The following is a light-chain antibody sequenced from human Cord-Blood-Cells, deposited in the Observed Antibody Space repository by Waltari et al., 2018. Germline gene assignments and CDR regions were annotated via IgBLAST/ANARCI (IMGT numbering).Light chain of an antibody. CDR2: AAS. Sequence: DIQMTQSPSSLSASVGDRVTITCRASQSISSYLNWYQQKPGKAPKPLIYAASSLQSGVPSRFSGSGSGTDFTLTISSLQPEEFATYYCQQSYSTLTFGPGTKVDIK. V-gene: IGKV1-39*01. CDR1: QSISSY. J-gene: IGKJ3*01. CDR3: QQSYSTLT.